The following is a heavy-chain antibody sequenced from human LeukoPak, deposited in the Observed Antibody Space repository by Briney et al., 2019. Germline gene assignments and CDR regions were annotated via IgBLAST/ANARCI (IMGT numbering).Heavy chain of an antibody. CDR2: ISWNSGSI. CDR3: AKDSRLVPEGFDY. Sequence: GGSLRLSCAASGFTFDDYAMHWVRQAPGKGLEWVSGISWNSGSIGYADSVKGRFTISRDNAKNSLYLQMNSLRAEDTALYYCAKDSRLVPEGFDYWGQGTLVTVSS. D-gene: IGHD6-19*01. CDR1: GFTFDDYA. V-gene: IGHV3-9*01. J-gene: IGHJ4*02.